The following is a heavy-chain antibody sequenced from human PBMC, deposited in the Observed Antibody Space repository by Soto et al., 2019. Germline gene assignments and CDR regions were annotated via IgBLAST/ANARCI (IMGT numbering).Heavy chain of an antibody. CDR2: VYYTGST. V-gene: IGHV4-59*01. CDR3: ARSVAVAGAHIDY. J-gene: IGHJ4*02. CDR1: GSSITVSY. Sequence: DTLSLTCSVSGSSITVSYWSWIRQSPGKGLEWLGYVYYTGSTNYSPSLRSRVSISVDTSKNEFSLRLSSVTAADTAVYFCARSVAVAGAHIDYWGQGTQVTVSS. D-gene: IGHD6-19*01.